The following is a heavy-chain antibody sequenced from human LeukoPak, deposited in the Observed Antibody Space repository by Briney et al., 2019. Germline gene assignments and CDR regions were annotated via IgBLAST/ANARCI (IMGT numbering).Heavy chain of an antibody. CDR1: GGSISNYY. CDR3: ARGGLGNYDFWSGYYGNYYYGMDV. D-gene: IGHD3-3*01. CDR2: IYYSGNT. J-gene: IGHJ6*02. V-gene: IGHV4-59*01. Sequence: PSETLSLTCTVSGGSISNYYWSWVRQPPGKGLEWIGYIYYSGNTNYNPSLKSRVTISVDTSKNQFSLKLSSVTAADTAVYYCARGGLGNYDFWSGYYGNYYYGMDVWGQGTTVTVSS.